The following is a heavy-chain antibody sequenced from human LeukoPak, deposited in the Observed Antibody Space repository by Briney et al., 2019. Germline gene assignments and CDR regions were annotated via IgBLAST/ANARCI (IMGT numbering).Heavy chain of an antibody. Sequence: PGGSLRLSCAASGFTFISYAMSWVRQGPGKGLEWASAISGIGGSTYYADSVKGRFTISRDNSKTTLYLQMDSLRAEDTAVYYCAKTREYYDILTRYYKNYFDYWGQGTLVTVSS. D-gene: IGHD3-9*01. V-gene: IGHV3-23*01. J-gene: IGHJ4*02. CDR1: GFTFISYA. CDR3: AKTREYYDILTRYYKNYFDY. CDR2: ISGIGGST.